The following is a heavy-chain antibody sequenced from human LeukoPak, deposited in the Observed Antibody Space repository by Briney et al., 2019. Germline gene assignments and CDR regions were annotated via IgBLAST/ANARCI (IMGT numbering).Heavy chain of an antibody. CDR2: ISGSGGST. V-gene: IGHV3-23*01. CDR1: GFTFSDYY. D-gene: IGHD3-22*01. CDR3: AKGLYYFDY. J-gene: IGHJ4*02. Sequence: PGGSLRLSCAASGFTFSDYYMSWIRQAPGKGLEWVSAISGSGGSTYYADSVKGRFTISRDNSKNTLYLQMNSLRAEDTAVYYCAKGLYYFDYWGQGTLVTVSS.